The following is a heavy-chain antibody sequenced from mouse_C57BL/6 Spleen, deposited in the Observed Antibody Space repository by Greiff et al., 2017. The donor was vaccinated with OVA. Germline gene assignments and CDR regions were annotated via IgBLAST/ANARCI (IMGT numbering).Heavy chain of an antibody. D-gene: IGHD2-4*01. J-gene: IGHJ2*01. CDR1: GYSITSGYY. CDR3: ASYDYDYFDY. CDR2: ISYDGSN. V-gene: IGHV3-6*01. Sequence: DVQLQESGPGLVKPSQSLSLTCSVTGYSITSGYYWNWIRQFPGNKLEWMGYISYDGSNNYNPSLKNRISITRDTSKNQFFLKLNSVTTEDTATYYCASYDYDYFDYWGQGTTLTVSS.